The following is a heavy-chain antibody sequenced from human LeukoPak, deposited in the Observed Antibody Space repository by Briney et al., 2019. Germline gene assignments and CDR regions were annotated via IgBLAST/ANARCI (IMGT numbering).Heavy chain of an antibody. CDR1: GYTFTGYY. V-gene: IGHV1-2*02. Sequence: GASVNVSCKASGYTFTGYYMHWVGQAPGQGLAWMGWINPNSGGTNYAQKFQGRVTMTRDTSISTAYMELSRLRSDDTAVYYCARRRVTTYYYYMDVWGKGTTVTVSS. CDR3: ARRRVTTYYYYMDV. J-gene: IGHJ6*03. CDR2: INPNSGGT. D-gene: IGHD4-11*01.